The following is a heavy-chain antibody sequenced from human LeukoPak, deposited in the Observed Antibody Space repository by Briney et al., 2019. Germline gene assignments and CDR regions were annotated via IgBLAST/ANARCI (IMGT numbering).Heavy chain of an antibody. J-gene: IGHJ4*02. CDR2: IYSGSST. D-gene: IGHD2-21*02. Sequence: GGSLRLSCAASGFTVSNNYMSWVRQAPGKGLEWVSVIYSGSSTHYADSVKGRFTISRDNAKNSLYLQMNSLRAEDTAVYYCAREPGDNYFDYWGQGTLVTVSS. V-gene: IGHV3-53*01. CDR1: GFTVSNNY. CDR3: AREPGDNYFDY.